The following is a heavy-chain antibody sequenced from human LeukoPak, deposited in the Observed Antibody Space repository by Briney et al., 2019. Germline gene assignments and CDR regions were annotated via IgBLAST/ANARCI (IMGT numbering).Heavy chain of an antibody. CDR2: IIPIFGTA. Sequence: ASVKVSCKASGYTFTGYYMHWVRQAPGQGLEWMGGIIPIFGTANYAQKFQGRVTITADESTSTAYMELSSLRSEDTAVYYCARKELTTQVGFDYYYYYMDVWGKGTTVTVSS. D-gene: IGHD4-11*01. CDR3: ARKELTTQVGFDYYYYYMDV. CDR1: GYTFTGYY. J-gene: IGHJ6*03. V-gene: IGHV1-69*13.